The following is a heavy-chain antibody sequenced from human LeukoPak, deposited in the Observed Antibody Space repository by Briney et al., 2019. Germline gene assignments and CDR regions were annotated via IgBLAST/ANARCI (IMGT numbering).Heavy chain of an antibody. D-gene: IGHD4-17*01. V-gene: IGHV4-30-2*01. CDR2: IYHSGST. Sequence: SQTLSLTCADSGGSISSGGYSWGWIRQPPGKGLECIGYIYHSGSTYYNPSLKSRVTISVDRSKNQFSLKLSSVTAADTAVYYCARGGMTTVTIGFDPWGQGTLVTVSS. J-gene: IGHJ5*02. CDR3: ARGGMTTVTIGFDP. CDR1: GGSISSGGYS.